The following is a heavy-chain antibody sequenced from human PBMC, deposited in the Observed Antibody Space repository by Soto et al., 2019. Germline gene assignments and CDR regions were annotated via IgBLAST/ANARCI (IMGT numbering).Heavy chain of an antibody. CDR3: ATMGMSATALDTFDI. J-gene: IGHJ3*02. D-gene: IGHD1-1*01. CDR1: GFTFSSYS. V-gene: IGHV3-21*01. Sequence: GGSLRLSCAASGFTFSSYSMNWVRQTPGKGLEWISCIGSSGSHIYYADSVKGRLSISRDNANNFLYPQMNSLRAEDTALYYCATMGMSATALDTFDIWGQGTMVTVSS. CDR2: IGSSGSHI.